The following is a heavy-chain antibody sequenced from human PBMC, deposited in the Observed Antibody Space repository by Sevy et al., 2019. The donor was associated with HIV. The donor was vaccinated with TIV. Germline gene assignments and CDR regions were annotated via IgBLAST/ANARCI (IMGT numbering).Heavy chain of an antibody. CDR1: GGSISSSSYY. CDR3: ASRLYCSGGSCPPGAFDI. Sequence: SETLSLTCTVSGGSISSSSYYWGWIRQPPGKGLEWLGSIYYSGSTYYNPSLKSRVTISVDTSKNQFSLKLSSVAAADTAVYYCASRLYCSGGSCPPGAFDIWGQGTMVTVSS. J-gene: IGHJ3*02. D-gene: IGHD2-15*01. V-gene: IGHV4-39*01. CDR2: IYYSGST.